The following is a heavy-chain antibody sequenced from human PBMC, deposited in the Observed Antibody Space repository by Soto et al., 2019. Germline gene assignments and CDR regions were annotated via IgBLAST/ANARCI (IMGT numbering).Heavy chain of an antibody. Sequence: EVQLVHSGGGLVQLGGSLRLSCAASGLTFSNTWMSWVRQAPGKGPEFVANINYDGSAKNYADSVKGRFTISRDNARNSLYLQLDSLTAEDTAVYYYVRDNPRAYFDYWGQGTLVTVSS. CDR2: INYDGSAK. V-gene: IGHV3-7*05. CDR1: GLTFSNTW. CDR3: VRDNPRAYFDY. J-gene: IGHJ4*02. D-gene: IGHD3-16*01.